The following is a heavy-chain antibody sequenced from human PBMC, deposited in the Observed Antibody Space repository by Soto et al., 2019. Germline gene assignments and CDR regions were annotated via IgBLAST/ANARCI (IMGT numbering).Heavy chain of an antibody. Sequence: SVKVSWKASGGTFSSYAISWVRQAPGQGLEWMGGIIPIFGTANYAQKFQGRVTITADESTSTAYMELSSLRSEDSAVYYCASRFTDSGSYQRPFAYWGQGTLVTVSS. D-gene: IGHD3-10*01. CDR1: GGTFSSYA. CDR3: ASRFTDSGSYQRPFAY. J-gene: IGHJ4*02. CDR2: IIPIFGTA. V-gene: IGHV1-69*13.